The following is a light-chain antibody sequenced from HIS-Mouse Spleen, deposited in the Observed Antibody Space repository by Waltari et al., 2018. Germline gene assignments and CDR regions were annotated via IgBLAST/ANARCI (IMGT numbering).Light chain of an antibody. CDR3: QQLNSYPPT. V-gene: IGKV1-9*01. CDR2: AAS. J-gene: IGKJ1*01. Sequence: DIQLTQSPSFLSASVGDRLTITCRASQGISSYLAWYQQKPGKAPKLLIYAASTLQSGVPSRFSGSGAGTEFTLTISSLQPEDFATYYCQQLNSYPPTFGQGTTVEIK. CDR1: QGISSY.